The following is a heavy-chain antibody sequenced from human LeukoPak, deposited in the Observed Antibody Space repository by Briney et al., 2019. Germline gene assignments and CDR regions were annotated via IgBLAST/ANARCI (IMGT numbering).Heavy chain of an antibody. Sequence: ASVKVSCKASVYTFTTYDINWVRQATGRGLEWMAWMNPNSGNTGYAQKFQGRVTMTRNTSISTAYMELSSLRSEDTAVYYCARVAGNCGGDCYRLVYWGQGTLVTVSS. CDR1: VYTFTTYD. V-gene: IGHV1-8*01. J-gene: IGHJ4*02. D-gene: IGHD2-21*01. CDR2: MNPNSGNT. CDR3: ARVAGNCGGDCYRLVY.